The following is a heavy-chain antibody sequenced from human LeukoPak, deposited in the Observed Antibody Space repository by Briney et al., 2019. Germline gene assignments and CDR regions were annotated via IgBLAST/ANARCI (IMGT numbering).Heavy chain of an antibody. J-gene: IGHJ4*02. CDR2: TSYDGSNE. CDR3: ARGGPPDY. Sequence: PGGSLRLSCAASGFTFSNYVMLWARQAPGKGLEWVAVTSYDGSNEYYADSVKGRFTISKVNSKNTLYLQMSSLRAEDSALYYCARGGPPDYWGQGTLVTVSS. CDR1: GFTFSNYV. D-gene: IGHD3-16*01. V-gene: IGHV3-30*04.